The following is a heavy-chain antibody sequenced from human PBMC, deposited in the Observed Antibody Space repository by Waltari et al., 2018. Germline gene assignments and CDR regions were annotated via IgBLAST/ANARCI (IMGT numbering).Heavy chain of an antibody. CDR2: IIPILGIA. CDR3: ARQSGRGDGSGSSLNWFDP. D-gene: IGHD3-10*01. V-gene: IGHV1-69*04. J-gene: IGHJ5*02. Sequence: QVQLVQSGAEVKKPGSSVKVSCKASGGTFSSYAISWVRQAPGQGLEWMGGIIPILGIANYAQKFQGRVTITADESTSTAYMELSSLRSEDTAVYYCARQSGRGDGSGSSLNWFDPWGQGTLVTVSS. CDR1: GGTFSSYA.